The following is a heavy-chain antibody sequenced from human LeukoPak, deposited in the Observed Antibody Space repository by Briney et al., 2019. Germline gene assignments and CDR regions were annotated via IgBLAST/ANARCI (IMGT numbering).Heavy chain of an antibody. CDR3: ARGRGDFIIFDY. CDR1: GASISSYY. CDR2: IFYYGST. D-gene: IGHD2-21*02. Sequence: SETLSLTCTVSGASISSYYWNWIRQPPGKGLEWIGYIFYYGSTNYNPSLKSRVTISVDTSKNQFSLKLKSVTAADTAVYYCARGRGDFIIFDYWCQGTLVTVSS. V-gene: IGHV4-59*01. J-gene: IGHJ4*02.